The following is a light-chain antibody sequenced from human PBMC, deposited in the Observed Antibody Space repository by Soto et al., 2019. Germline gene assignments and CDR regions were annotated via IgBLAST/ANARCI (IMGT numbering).Light chain of an antibody. V-gene: IGLV2-8*01. Sequence: QSALTQPPSASGSPGQSVTISCTGTSSDVGGYNYVSWYQQHPGKAPKLMIYEVSKRPSGVPDRFSSSKSANTASLTVSGLQAEDEADYYCSSYAGNNNLVFGGGTKLTVL. CDR2: EVS. J-gene: IGLJ3*02. CDR3: SSYAGNNNLV. CDR1: SSDVGGYNY.